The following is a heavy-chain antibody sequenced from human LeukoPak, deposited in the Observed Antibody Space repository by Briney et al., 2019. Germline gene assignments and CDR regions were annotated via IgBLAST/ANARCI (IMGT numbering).Heavy chain of an antibody. J-gene: IGHJ6*03. Sequence: GASVKVSCKASGYTFTSYGISWVRQAPGQGLEWMGWISGYNGNTKYAQKLQGRVTMTTDTSTSTAYMELRSLRSDDTAVYYCAYSRWVTKHYYNNMDVWGEGTTVTISS. CDR2: ISGYNGNT. CDR3: AYSRWVTKHYYNNMDV. CDR1: GYTFTSYG. D-gene: IGHD2-15*01. V-gene: IGHV1-18*01.